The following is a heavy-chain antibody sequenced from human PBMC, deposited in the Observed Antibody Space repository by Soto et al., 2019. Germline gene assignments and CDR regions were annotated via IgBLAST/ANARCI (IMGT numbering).Heavy chain of an antibody. J-gene: IGHJ3*02. Sequence: GASVKVSCKVSGYTLTELSMHWVRQAPGKGLEWMGGFDPEDGETIYAQKFQGRVTMTEDTSTDTAYMELSSLRSEDTAVYYCATPGNYDILTGPLDAFDIWGQGTMVTVSS. D-gene: IGHD3-9*01. CDR2: FDPEDGET. V-gene: IGHV1-24*01. CDR3: ATPGNYDILTGPLDAFDI. CDR1: GYTLTELS.